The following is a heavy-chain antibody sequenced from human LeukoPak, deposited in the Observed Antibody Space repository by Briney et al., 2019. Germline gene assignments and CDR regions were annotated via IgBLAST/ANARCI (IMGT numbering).Heavy chain of an antibody. CDR3: ARDQRYCGGDCYDAFNI. V-gene: IGHV7-4-1*02. CDR2: ISTNTGNP. D-gene: IGHD2-21*02. J-gene: IGHJ3*02. Sequence: ASVKVSCKASGYRFTSYDINWVRQAPGQGLEWMGWISTNTGNPTYAQGFTGRFVFSLDTSVSTAYLQISSLKADDTAVYYCARDQRYCGGDCYDAFNIWGQGTVVTVS. CDR1: GYRFTSYD.